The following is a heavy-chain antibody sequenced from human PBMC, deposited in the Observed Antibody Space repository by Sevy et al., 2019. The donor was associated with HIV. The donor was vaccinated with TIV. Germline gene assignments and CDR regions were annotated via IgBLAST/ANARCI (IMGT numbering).Heavy chain of an antibody. D-gene: IGHD1-7*01. V-gene: IGHV3-7*01. Sequence: GGSLRLSCAVSGFTFSNYWMSWVRQAPGKGLECVANINQDGGEKYYLDSVKGRFFVSRDNAKNSLYLQMDSLRAEDTGVYYCARGQITGAKPDYFDYWGQGTLVTVSS. CDR1: GFTFSNYW. J-gene: IGHJ4*02. CDR2: INQDGGEK. CDR3: ARGQITGAKPDYFDY.